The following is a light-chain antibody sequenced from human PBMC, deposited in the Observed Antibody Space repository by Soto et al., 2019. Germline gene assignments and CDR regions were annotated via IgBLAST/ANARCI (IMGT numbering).Light chain of an antibody. CDR2: SNN. V-gene: IGLV1-44*01. CDR1: SSNIGSHT. Sequence: QSVLTQPPSASGTPGQRITISCSGSSSNIGSHTVNWHQQVPGTAPKLLIYSNNQRPSGVPDRFSGSKSGTSASLAISGLRSEDEADYYCAAWDDSLSGGVFGGGTKLTVL. CDR3: AAWDDSLSGGV. J-gene: IGLJ3*02.